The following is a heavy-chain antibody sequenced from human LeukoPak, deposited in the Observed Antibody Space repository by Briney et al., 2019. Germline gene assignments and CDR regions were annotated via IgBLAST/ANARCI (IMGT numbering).Heavy chain of an antibody. V-gene: IGHV1-2*06. D-gene: IGHD3-10*01. CDR3: ARDRELWFGEFAYYFDY. CDR2: INPRDGET. Sequence: ASVKVSCKGSGYNFAGYYIHWVRQAPGQGLEWMGRINPRDGETSFAQKFQGRVSMTRDTSVSSAYMELSGLRSDDTAVYYCARDRELWFGEFAYYFDYWGQGTLVTVSS. J-gene: IGHJ4*02. CDR1: GYNFAGYY.